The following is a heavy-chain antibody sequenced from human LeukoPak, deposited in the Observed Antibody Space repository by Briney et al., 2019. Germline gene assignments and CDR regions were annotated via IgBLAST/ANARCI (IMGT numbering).Heavy chain of an antibody. CDR2: IYYSGST. V-gene: IGHV4-59*01. CDR1: GGSIGSYY. Sequence: SETLSLTCIVSGGSIGSYYWSWIRQPPGKGLEWIGHIYYSGSTDYNPSLRSRVTISVDTSKNQFSLKLSSVTAADTALYYCAIYAGSYPWFDPWGQGTLVTVSS. D-gene: IGHD3-10*01. J-gene: IGHJ5*02. CDR3: AIYAGSYPWFDP.